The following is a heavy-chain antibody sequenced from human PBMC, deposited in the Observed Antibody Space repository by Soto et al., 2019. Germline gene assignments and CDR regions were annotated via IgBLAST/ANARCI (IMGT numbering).Heavy chain of an antibody. Sequence: SETLSLTCTVSGGSISSYYWSWIRQPPGKGLEWIGYIYYSGSTNYNPSLKSRVTISVDTSKNQFSLKLSSVTAADTAVYYCARVRYSSGWYNFDPWGQGTLVTVSS. CDR2: IYYSGST. D-gene: IGHD6-19*01. CDR1: GGSISSYY. CDR3: ARVRYSSGWYNFDP. J-gene: IGHJ5*02. V-gene: IGHV4-59*01.